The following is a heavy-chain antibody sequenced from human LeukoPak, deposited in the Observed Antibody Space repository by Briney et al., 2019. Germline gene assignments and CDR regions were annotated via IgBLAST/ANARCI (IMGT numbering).Heavy chain of an antibody. J-gene: IGHJ4*02. CDR1: GFTFSSYA. V-gene: IGHV3-66*01. CDR3: ASSRPLRDTLFDY. Sequence: GGSLRLSCAASGFTFSSYAMSWVRQAPGKGLEWVSVIYSGGSTYYADSVKGRFTISRDNSKNTLYLQMNSLRAEDTAVYYCASSRPLRDTLFDYWGQGTLVTVSS. D-gene: IGHD5-18*01. CDR2: IYSGGST.